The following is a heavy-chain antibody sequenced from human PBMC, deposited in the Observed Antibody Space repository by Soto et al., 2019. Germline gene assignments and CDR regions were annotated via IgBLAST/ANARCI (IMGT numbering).Heavy chain of an antibody. CDR2: IFHSGNP. CDR3: ARRTWGMDV. D-gene: IGHD2-8*01. CDR1: SGSIGTTNW. Sequence: QVQLQESGPGLVKPSGTLSLTCAVSSGSIGTTNWWSWVRQTPGKGLKWIGEIFHSGNPYYNPSLASRVTISVDTSKNQFSLNLRSVTAADTAVYYCARRTWGMDVWGQGTTVTVSS. J-gene: IGHJ6*02. V-gene: IGHV4-4*02.